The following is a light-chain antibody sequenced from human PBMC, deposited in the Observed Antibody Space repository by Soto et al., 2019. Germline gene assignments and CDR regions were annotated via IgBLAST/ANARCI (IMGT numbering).Light chain of an antibody. Sequence: SDDLTQPLAVSVALGQTARITCGGNNIGSKNVHWYQQKPGQAPVLVIYRDYNRPSGIPERFSGSNSVNTATLSISRAQAGDEADYYCQVWDSSTHVVFGGGTKVTVL. CDR2: RDY. CDR1: NIGSKN. CDR3: QVWDSSTHVV. J-gene: IGLJ2*01. V-gene: IGLV3-9*01.